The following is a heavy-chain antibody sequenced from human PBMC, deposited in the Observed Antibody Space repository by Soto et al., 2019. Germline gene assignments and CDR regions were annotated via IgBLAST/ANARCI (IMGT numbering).Heavy chain of an antibody. Sequence: ASVKVSCKASGGTFSSYAISWVRQAPGQGLEWMGGIIPIFGTANYAQKFQGRVTITADESKSTAYMELSSLRSEDTAVYYCARGLSDSSGWYYFDYWGQGTLVTVSS. J-gene: IGHJ4*02. CDR1: GGTFSSYA. V-gene: IGHV1-69*13. CDR3: ARGLSDSSGWYYFDY. CDR2: IIPIFGTA. D-gene: IGHD6-19*01.